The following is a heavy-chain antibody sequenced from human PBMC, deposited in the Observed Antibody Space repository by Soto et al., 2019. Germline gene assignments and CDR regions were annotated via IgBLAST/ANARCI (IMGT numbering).Heavy chain of an antibody. V-gene: IGHV3-21*01. J-gene: IGHJ6*02. CDR2: ISTTSTYI. CDR3: ARDYVMDV. CDR1: GFTFSGDS. D-gene: IGHD3-10*02. Sequence: RLSCAASGFTFSGDSMNWVRQAPGKGLEWVSSISTTSTYIYYADSVKGRFTISRDNAKNSLHLQMNSLRAEDTAVYYCARDYVMDVWGQGTTVTVSS.